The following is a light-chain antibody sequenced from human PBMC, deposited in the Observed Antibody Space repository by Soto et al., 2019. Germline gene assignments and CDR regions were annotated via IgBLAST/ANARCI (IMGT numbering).Light chain of an antibody. CDR2: DVG. J-gene: IGLJ2*01. CDR3: SSYTSSSTLVV. CDR1: SSDVGGYNY. V-gene: IGLV2-14*03. Sequence: QSALTQPASVSESPGQSITLSCTGTSSDVGGYNYVSWYQQHPGKAPKLIIYDVGNRPSGVSNRFSGSKSGNTASLTISGLQAEDEADYYCSSYTSSSTLVVFGGGTKLTVL.